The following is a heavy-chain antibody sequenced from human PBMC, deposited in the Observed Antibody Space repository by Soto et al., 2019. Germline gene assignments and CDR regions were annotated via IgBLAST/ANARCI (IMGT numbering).Heavy chain of an antibody. CDR2: TSYDGSNK. V-gene: IGHV3-30*18. J-gene: IGHJ6*02. CDR1: GFTFSLYG. CDR3: AKDSGYSGYDVDDYYYGMVV. D-gene: IGHD5-12*01. Sequence: QLVESGGGVVQPGRSLRLSCAAYGFTFSLYGMHWVRQAPGKGLEWVAVTSYDGSNKYYADSVKGRFTSSRDNSNNTLYLQMNSPRAEDKAVYYCAKDSGYSGYDVDDYYYGMVVWGQGTKVTVSS.